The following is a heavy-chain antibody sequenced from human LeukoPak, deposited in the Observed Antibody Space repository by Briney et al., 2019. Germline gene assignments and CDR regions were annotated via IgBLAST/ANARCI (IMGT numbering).Heavy chain of an antibody. CDR2: IYHSGTT. V-gene: IGHV4-59*08. J-gene: IGHJ4*02. CDR1: GGSMTTSY. CDR3: ARHASGGLWFGESKFDY. Sequence: SETLSLTCTVSGGSMTTSYWTWVRQVPGKRLEWIGYIYHSGTTNYNPSLKSRVTLSVDTSKNQFSLKLTSVTAADSAVYYCARHASGGLWFGESKFDYWGQGTLVTVSS. D-gene: IGHD3-10*01.